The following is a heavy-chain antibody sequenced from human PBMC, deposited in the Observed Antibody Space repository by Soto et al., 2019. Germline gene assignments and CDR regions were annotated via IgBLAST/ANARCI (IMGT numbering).Heavy chain of an antibody. D-gene: IGHD2-15*01. CDR3: ARGTPSPLIVRSSRGLWFDP. V-gene: IGHV4-59*08. Sequence: SETLSLTCTVSGGSISSYYWSWIRQPPGKGLEWIGYMYYGGRTNYNPSLKSRVTISVDTSKMQVSLKLSSVTAADTAVYFCARGTPSPLIVRSSRGLWFDPWGHGTLVPVS. CDR2: MYYGGRT. J-gene: IGHJ5*02. CDR1: GGSISSYY.